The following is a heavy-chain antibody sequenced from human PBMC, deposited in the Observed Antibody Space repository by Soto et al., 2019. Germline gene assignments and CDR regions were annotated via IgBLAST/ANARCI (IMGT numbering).Heavy chain of an antibody. CDR3: AGPIAAAGTG. D-gene: IGHD6-13*01. J-gene: IGHJ4*02. CDR1: GGSFSGYY. Sequence: QVQLQQWGAGLLKPSETLSLTCAVYGGSFSGYYWSWIRQPPGKGLEWIGEINHSGSTNYNPSLKSRVTISVDTAKNQFSLKLSSVTAADTAVYSCAGPIAAAGTGWGQGTLVTVSS. V-gene: IGHV4-34*01. CDR2: INHSGST.